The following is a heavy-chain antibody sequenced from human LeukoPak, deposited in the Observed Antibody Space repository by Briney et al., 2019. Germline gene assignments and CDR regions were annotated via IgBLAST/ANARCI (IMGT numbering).Heavy chain of an antibody. CDR1: GGSISSDGYY. J-gene: IGHJ4*02. V-gene: IGHV4-31*03. CDR2: IYYSGST. D-gene: IGHD3-9*01. CDR3: ASFDDSPSAYYFDY. Sequence: PSETLSLTCTVSGGSISSDGYYWSWIRQHPGKGLEWIGYIYYSGSTYYNPSLKSRVTISVDTSKNQFSLKLSSVTAADTAVYYCASFDDSPSAYYFDYWGQGTLVTVSS.